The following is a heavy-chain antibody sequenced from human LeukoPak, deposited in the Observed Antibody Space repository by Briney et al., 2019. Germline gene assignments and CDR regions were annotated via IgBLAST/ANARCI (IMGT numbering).Heavy chain of an antibody. J-gene: IGHJ6*02. Sequence: GGSLRLSCAASGFTISSYEMNWVRQAPGKGLEWVSYISSSGSTIYYADSVKGRFTIPRDNAKNSLYLQMNSLRAEDTAVYYCARDCSGGSCYSEDGYHYYGMDVWGQGTTVTVSS. D-gene: IGHD2-15*01. CDR2: ISSSGSTI. CDR3: ARDCSGGSCYSEDGYHYYGMDV. CDR1: GFTISSYE. V-gene: IGHV3-48*03.